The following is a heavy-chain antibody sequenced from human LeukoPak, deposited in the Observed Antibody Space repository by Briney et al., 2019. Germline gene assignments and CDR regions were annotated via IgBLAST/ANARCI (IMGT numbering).Heavy chain of an antibody. CDR3: VRRYRSSSLDY. CDR1: GFTFSDYA. J-gene: IGHJ4*02. V-gene: IGHV3-30-3*01. CDR2: MSYDGNIK. D-gene: IGHD6-6*01. Sequence: GGSLRLSRAASGFTFSDYAMHWVRQAPGQGLDWVAVMSYDGNIKYYADSVKGRFTISRDNSKNTLYVQMNSLRADDTALYYCVRRYRSSSLDYWGQGTLVTVSS.